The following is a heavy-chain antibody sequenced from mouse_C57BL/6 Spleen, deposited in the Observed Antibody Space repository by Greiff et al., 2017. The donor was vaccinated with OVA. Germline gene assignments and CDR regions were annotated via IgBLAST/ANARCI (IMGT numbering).Heavy chain of an antibody. Sequence: QVQLQQPGAELVRPGSSVKLSCKASGYTFTSYWMDWVKQRPGQGLEWIGNLYASDSETHYPQKFKDKATLPVDKSSSPAYMQLSSLTSEDSAVYYCARGRSWFAYCGQGTLVTVSA. V-gene: IGHV1-61*01. D-gene: IGHD1-1*01. J-gene: IGHJ3*01. CDR1: GYTFTSYW. CDR2: LYASDSET. CDR3: ARGRSWFAY.